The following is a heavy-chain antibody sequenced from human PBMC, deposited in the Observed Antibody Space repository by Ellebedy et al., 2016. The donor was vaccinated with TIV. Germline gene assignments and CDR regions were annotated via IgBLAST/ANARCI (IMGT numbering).Heavy chain of an antibody. V-gene: IGHV1-18*01. CDR3: ARGTRLVINDMDV. CDR1: GGTFSSYA. J-gene: IGHJ6*02. Sequence: AASVKVSCKASGGTFSSYAISWVRQAPGQGLEWMGWISAYNGNTNYAQKLQGRVTMTTDTSTSTAYMELRSLRSDDTAVYYCARGTRLVINDMDVWGQGTTVTVSS. CDR2: ISAYNGNT. D-gene: IGHD3-9*01.